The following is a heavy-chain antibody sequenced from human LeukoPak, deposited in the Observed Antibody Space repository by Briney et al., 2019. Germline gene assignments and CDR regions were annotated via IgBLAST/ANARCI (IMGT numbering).Heavy chain of an antibody. CDR3: ARDWGVGATKPPTTDN. CDR1: GYSISSGYY. D-gene: IGHD1-26*01. J-gene: IGHJ4*02. CDR2: IYHSGST. V-gene: IGHV4-38-2*02. Sequence: SETLSLTCTVSGYSISSGYYWGWIRQPPGKGLEWIGSIYHSGSTYYSPSLKSRVTISVDTSKNQFSLKLSSVTAADTAVYYCARDWGVGATKPPTTDNWGQGTLVTVSS.